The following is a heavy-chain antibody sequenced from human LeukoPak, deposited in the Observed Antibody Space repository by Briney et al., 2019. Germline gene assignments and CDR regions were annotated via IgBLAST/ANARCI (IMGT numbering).Heavy chain of an antibody. CDR1: GFTFSSYN. J-gene: IGHJ4*02. D-gene: IGHD6-6*01. Sequence: GGSLRLSRAASGFTFSSYNMNWVRQAPGKGLEWVSYITRSSSTIYYADSVKGRFTISRDNAKNSLYLQMNSLRDEDTAVYYCAREYSSSSGSVSDYWGRGTLVTVSS. CDR3: AREYSSSSGSVSDY. CDR2: ITRSSSTI. V-gene: IGHV3-48*02.